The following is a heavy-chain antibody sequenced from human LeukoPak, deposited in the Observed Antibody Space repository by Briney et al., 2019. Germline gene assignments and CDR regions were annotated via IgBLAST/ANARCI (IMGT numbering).Heavy chain of an antibody. V-gene: IGHV4-61*02. CDR2: IYSSGST. J-gene: IGHJ6*03. CDR1: GGSINSGSHY. CDR3: VTSYYYYYFYMDV. Sequence: SETLSLTCTVSGGSINSGSHYWSWIRRPAGKGLEWIGRIYSSGSTNYNPSLKSRVTMSVDTSKNQFSLKLSSVTAADTAVYHCVTSYYYYYFYMDVWGRGTTVTVSS.